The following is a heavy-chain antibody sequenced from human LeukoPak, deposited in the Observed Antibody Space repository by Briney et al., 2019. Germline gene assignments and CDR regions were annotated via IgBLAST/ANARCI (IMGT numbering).Heavy chain of an antibody. J-gene: IGHJ4*02. V-gene: IGHV3-21*01. Sequence: GGSLRLSCAASGFMFNGYGMTWVRQAPGKGLEWVSYISGGSDYIFYTDSVKGRFTISRDNAKKSLYLQLNSLRVEDTAVYYCARWGLGPSFDYWGQGTRVTVSS. CDR1: GFMFNGYG. CDR3: ARWGLGPSFDY. CDR2: ISGGSDYI. D-gene: IGHD1-26*01.